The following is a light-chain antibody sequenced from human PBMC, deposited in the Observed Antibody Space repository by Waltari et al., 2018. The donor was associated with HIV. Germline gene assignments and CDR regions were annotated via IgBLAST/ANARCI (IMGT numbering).Light chain of an antibody. Sequence: QSALTQPASVSGSPGQSLTISCTGTSSDVGGYTSVSWYQQHPGKAPKLMIYEVSNRPSGVSNRFSGSKSGNTASLTISGLQAEDEADYYCSSYTSSSTRVFGTGTKVTVL. CDR3: SSYTSSSTRV. J-gene: IGLJ1*01. CDR1: SSDVGGYTS. V-gene: IGLV2-14*01. CDR2: EVS.